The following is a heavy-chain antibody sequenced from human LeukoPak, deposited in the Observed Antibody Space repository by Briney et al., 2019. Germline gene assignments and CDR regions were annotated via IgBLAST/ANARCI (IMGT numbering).Heavy chain of an antibody. CDR3: ASHYSPIVVVPAAIDY. CDR2: ISYDGSNK. D-gene: IGHD2-2*01. V-gene: IGHV3-30*01. Sequence: GGSLRLSCAASGFTFSSYAMHWVRQAPGKGLEWVAVISYDGSNKYYADSVKGRFTISRDNSKNTLYLQMNSLRAEDTAVYYRASHYSPIVVVPAAIDYWGQGTLVTVSS. J-gene: IGHJ4*02. CDR1: GFTFSSYA.